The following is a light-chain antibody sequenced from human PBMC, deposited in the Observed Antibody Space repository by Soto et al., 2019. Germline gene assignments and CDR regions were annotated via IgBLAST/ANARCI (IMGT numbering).Light chain of an antibody. CDR2: EVT. Sequence: QSVLIQPPSVSGSPGQSVTISCTGTSSDVGAYNYVSWYQQHPGKAPKLMISEVTNRPSGASDRFSGSKSGNTASLTISGLQAEDEADYYCSSFTSRFTFVFGTGTKVTVL. CDR1: SSDVGAYNY. CDR3: SSFTSRFTFV. J-gene: IGLJ1*01. V-gene: IGLV2-14*01.